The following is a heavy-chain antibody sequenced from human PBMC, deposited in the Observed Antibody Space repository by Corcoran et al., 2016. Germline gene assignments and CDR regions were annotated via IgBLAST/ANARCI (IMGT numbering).Heavy chain of an antibody. CDR1: GGTFSSYA. CDR3: ARVPYCSSTSCHGGKYFDY. D-gene: IGHD2-2*01. Sequence: QVQLVQSGAEVKKPRSSVKVSCKASGGTFSSYAISWVRQAPGQGLEWMGGIIPIFGTANYAQKFQGRVTITADKSTSTAYMELSSLRSEDTAVYYCARVPYCSSTSCHGGKYFDYWGQGTLVTVSS. CDR2: IIPIFGTA. J-gene: IGHJ4*02. V-gene: IGHV1-69*06.